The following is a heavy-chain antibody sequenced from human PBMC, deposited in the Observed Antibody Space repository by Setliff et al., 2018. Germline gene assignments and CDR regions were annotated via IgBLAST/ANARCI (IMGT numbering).Heavy chain of an antibody. CDR1: GGSVSSGSYY. Sequence: LSLPCTVSGGSVSSGSYYWSWIRQPAGKGLEWIGRIYTSGSTNYNPSLKSRVAISVDTSKNQFSLRLSSVTAADTAVYYCAKEGYYDHFGYYHYYFDFWGQGTLVTVSS. CDR3: AKEGYYDHFGYYHYYFDF. CDR2: IYTSGST. V-gene: IGHV4-61*02. J-gene: IGHJ4*02. D-gene: IGHD3-22*01.